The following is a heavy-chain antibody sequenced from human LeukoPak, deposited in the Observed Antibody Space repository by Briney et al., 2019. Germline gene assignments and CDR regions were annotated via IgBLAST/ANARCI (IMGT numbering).Heavy chain of an antibody. V-gene: IGHV1-8*01. CDR3: ASEPPLYYYDSSGYYQLSA. CDR1: GYTFTSYD. D-gene: IGHD3-22*01. Sequence: ASVKVSCKASGYTFTSYDISWVRQATGQGLEWMGWMNPNSGDTGYAQKFQGRVTMTRDTSISTAYMELSRLRSDDTAVYYCASEPPLYYYDSSGYYQLSAWGQGTLVTVSS. CDR2: MNPNSGDT. J-gene: IGHJ5*02.